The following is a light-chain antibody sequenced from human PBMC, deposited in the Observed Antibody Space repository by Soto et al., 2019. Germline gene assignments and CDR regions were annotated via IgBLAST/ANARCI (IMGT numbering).Light chain of an antibody. J-gene: IGKJ1*01. CDR1: QSLSSY. Sequence: DIQMTQSPSSLSASVGDRVTITCRARQSLSSYLNWYQQKPGKAPNLLIYAASSLQSGVPSRFSGSGSGTEFTLTISSLQPEDFATYYCQQSYSTPVAFGQGTKVEIK. CDR2: AAS. V-gene: IGKV1-39*01. CDR3: QQSYSTPVA.